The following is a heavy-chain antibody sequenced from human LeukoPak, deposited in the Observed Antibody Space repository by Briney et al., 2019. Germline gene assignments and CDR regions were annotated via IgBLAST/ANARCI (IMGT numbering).Heavy chain of an antibody. CDR3: ARGLRGRGYSYGFFDY. CDR1: GFTFSSYS. CDR2: ISSSSSTI. J-gene: IGHJ4*02. V-gene: IGHV3-48*01. D-gene: IGHD5-18*01. Sequence: GGSLRLSCAASGFTFSSYSMNWVRQAPGKGLEWVSYISSSSSTIYYADSVKGRFTISRDNAKNSLYLQMNSLRAEDTAVYYCARGLRGRGYSYGFFDYWGQGALVTVSS.